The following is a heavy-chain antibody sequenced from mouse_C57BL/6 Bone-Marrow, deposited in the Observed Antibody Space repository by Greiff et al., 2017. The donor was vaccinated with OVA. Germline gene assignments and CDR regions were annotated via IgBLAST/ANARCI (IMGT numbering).Heavy chain of an antibody. CDR3: ASSLMGAMDY. J-gene: IGHJ4*01. Sequence: QVQLQQPGAELVKPGASVKLSCKASGYTFTSYWMHWVKQRPGQGLEWIGMIHPNSGSTNYNEKFKSKATLTVDKSSSTAYMQLSSLTSEDSAGYYCASSLMGAMDYWGQGTSVTVSS. D-gene: IGHD6-2*01. V-gene: IGHV1-64*01. CDR1: GYTFTSYW. CDR2: IHPNSGST.